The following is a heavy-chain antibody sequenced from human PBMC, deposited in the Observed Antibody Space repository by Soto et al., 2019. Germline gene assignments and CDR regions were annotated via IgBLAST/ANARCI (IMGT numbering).Heavy chain of an antibody. CDR2: IWYEGSNK. CDR1: GFTFRSYG. Sequence: VQLVESGGGVVQPGRSLGLSCAASGFTFRSYGMHWVRQAPGKGLEWVAVIWYEGSNKYYADSVKGRFTISRDNSKNTLYLQMNSLRAEDTAVYYCARGMTTVTHPYYYNYGMDVWGQGTTVTVSS. V-gene: IGHV3-33*01. J-gene: IGHJ6*02. CDR3: ARGMTTVTHPYYYNYGMDV. D-gene: IGHD4-4*01.